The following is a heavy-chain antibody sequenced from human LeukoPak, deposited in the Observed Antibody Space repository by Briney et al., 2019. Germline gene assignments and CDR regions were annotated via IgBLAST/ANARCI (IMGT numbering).Heavy chain of an antibody. CDR1: GYTLTELS. Sequence: ASVKVSCKVSGYTLTELSMHWVRQAPGKGLEWMGGFDPEDGETIYAQKFQGRVTMTEDTSTDTAYMELSSLRSEDTAVYYCARVLSPGITVAGLGVADYWGQGTLVTVSS. CDR3: ARVLSPGITVAGLGVADY. D-gene: IGHD6-19*01. CDR2: FDPEDGET. J-gene: IGHJ4*02. V-gene: IGHV1-24*01.